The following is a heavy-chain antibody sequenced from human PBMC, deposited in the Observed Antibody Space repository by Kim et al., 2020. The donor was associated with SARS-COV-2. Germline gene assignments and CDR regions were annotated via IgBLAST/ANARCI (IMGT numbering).Heavy chain of an antibody. CDR1: GFTFSSYE. V-gene: IGHV3-48*03. J-gene: IGHJ6*02. D-gene: IGHD6-19*01. Sequence: GGSLRLSCAASGFTFSSYEMNWVRQAPGKGLEWVSYISSSGSTIYYADSVKGRFTISRDNAKNSLYLQMNSLRAEDTAVYYCARDAYSSSYNYNGMDVWGQGTTVTVSS. CDR2: ISSSGSTI. CDR3: ARDAYSSSYNYNGMDV.